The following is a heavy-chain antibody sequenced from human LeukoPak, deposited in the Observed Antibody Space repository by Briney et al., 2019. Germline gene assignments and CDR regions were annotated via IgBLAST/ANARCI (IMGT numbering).Heavy chain of an antibody. CDR3: ARDGYCSGGSCYILDY. CDR1: GFTFSDYY. CDR2: INSSGSTI. J-gene: IGHJ4*02. Sequence: GGSLRLSRAASGFTFSDYYMSCIRPAPGRGVEWVSYINSSGSTIYYADSVRGGFTLSRDNAKNSLYLQMNSLRAEDTAVYYCARDGYCSGGSCYILDYWGQGTLVTVSS. V-gene: IGHV3-11*04. D-gene: IGHD2-15*01.